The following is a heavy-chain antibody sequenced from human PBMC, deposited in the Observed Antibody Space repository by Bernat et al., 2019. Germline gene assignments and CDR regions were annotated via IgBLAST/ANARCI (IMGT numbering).Heavy chain of an antibody. D-gene: IGHD1-26*01. CDR2: ISWDGSSA. Sequence: EVQLVESGGGLVQPGRSLRLSCTASGFTFDDYAMHWARQAPGKGLEWVSGISWDGSSAGFAEAAKGRFTISRDNAKNSLYLQMNSLRAEDTAVYYCARELWLGIEAVGVDYWGQGTLVTVSS. V-gene: IGHV3-9*01. CDR3: ARELWLGIEAVGVDY. J-gene: IGHJ4*02. CDR1: GFTFDDYA.